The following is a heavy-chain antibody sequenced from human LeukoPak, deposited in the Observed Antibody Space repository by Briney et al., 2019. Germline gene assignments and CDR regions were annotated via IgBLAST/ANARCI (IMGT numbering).Heavy chain of an antibody. CDR1: GYSISSGYY. J-gene: IGHJ4*02. V-gene: IGHV4-38-2*01. CDR3: ARGGSGWYFY. D-gene: IGHD6-19*01. Sequence: SEALSLTCAVSGYSISSGYYWGWIRQPPVKGLEWIGSIYHSGSTYYNPSLKSRVTISVDTSKNQFSLKLSSVTAADTAVYYCARGGSGWYFYWGQGTLVTVSS. CDR2: IYHSGST.